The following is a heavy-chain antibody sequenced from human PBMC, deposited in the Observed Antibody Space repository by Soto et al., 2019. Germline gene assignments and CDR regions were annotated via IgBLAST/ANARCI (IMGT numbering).Heavy chain of an antibody. D-gene: IGHD2-21*02. CDR1: GGTFSSYA. Sequence: QVQLVQSGAEVKKPGSSVKVSCKASGGTFSSYAISWVRQAPGQGLEWMGGIIPIFGTANYAQKFQGRVTITADESTSTAYMELSSLRSEDTAVYYCARDPCGGDCYIPSNWFDPWGQGTLVTVSS. CDR3: ARDPCGGDCYIPSNWFDP. V-gene: IGHV1-69*01. CDR2: IIPIFGTA. J-gene: IGHJ5*02.